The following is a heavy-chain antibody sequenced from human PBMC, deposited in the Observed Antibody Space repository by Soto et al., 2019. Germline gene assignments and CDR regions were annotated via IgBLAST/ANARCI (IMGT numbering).Heavy chain of an antibody. Sequence: RLCRSGTVPGGSLSSGYYYWSWLRQPPGKGLEWIGYIYYSGSTYHNPSLKSRVTISVDTSKNQFSLKMSSVNAADTAVYYCARAVGDHSDYYDSSGYNYFEYWGQGTLVTVSS. J-gene: IGHJ4*02. CDR2: IYYSGST. D-gene: IGHD3-22*01. CDR1: GGSLSSGYYY. CDR3: ARAVGDHSDYYDSSGYNYFEY. V-gene: IGHV4-30-4*01.